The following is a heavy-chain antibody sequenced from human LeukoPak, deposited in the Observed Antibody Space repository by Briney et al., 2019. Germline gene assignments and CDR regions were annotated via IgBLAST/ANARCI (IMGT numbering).Heavy chain of an antibody. J-gene: IGHJ4*02. V-gene: IGHV3-21*01. CDR1: GFTFSSYS. Sequence: KPGGSLRLSCAASGFTFSSYSMNWVRPAPGKGLEWVSSISSSSSYIYYADSVKGRFTISRDNAKNSLYLQMNSLRAEDTAVYYCARDLGGYSSVFDYWGQGTLVTVSS. CDR3: ARDLGGYSSVFDY. D-gene: IGHD5-18*01. CDR2: ISSSSSYI.